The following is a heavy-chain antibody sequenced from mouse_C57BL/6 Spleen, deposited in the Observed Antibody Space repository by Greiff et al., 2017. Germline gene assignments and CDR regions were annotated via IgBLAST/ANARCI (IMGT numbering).Heavy chain of an antibody. D-gene: IGHD2-3*01. V-gene: IGHV3-6*01. J-gene: IGHJ4*01. CDR2: ISYDGSN. CDR1: GYSITSGYY. Sequence: EVKLQESGPGLVKPSQSLSLTCSVTGYSITSGYYWNWIRQFPGNKLEWMGYISYDGSNNYNPSLKNRISITRDTSKNQFFLKLNSVTTEDTATYYCARYDGYLYAMDYWGQGTSVTVSS. CDR3: ARYDGYLYAMDY.